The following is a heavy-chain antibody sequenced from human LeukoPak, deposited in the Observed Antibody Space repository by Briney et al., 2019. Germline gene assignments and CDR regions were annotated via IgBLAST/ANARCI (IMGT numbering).Heavy chain of an antibody. V-gene: IGHV3-23*01. D-gene: IGHD6-19*01. CDR3: ALSLVEGSGWLFDY. CDR1: GFTSSSYA. J-gene: IGHJ4*02. CDR2: ISGSGGST. Sequence: AGGSLRLSCAASGFTSSSYAMSWVRQAPGKGLEWVSAISGSGGSTYYADSVKGRFTISRDNSKNTLYLQMNSLRAEDTAVYYCALSLVEGSGWLFDYWGQGTLVTVSS.